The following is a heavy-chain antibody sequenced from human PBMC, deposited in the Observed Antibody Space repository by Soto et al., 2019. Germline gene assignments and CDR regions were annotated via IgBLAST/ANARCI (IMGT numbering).Heavy chain of an antibody. CDR3: AKDREGYCSSTSCLYYFAS. D-gene: IGHD2-2*01. Sequence: LSLSCAASGFTFRDCTVNWVRQATGKSLVWVSTISNSGSTYYADAVKGRFTISRDISKNTLYLQMSSLRADDTALYYCAKDREGYCSSTSCLYYFASWGQGTQVTVSS. J-gene: IGHJ4*02. CDR2: ISNSGST. CDR1: GFTFRDCT. V-gene: IGHV3-23*01.